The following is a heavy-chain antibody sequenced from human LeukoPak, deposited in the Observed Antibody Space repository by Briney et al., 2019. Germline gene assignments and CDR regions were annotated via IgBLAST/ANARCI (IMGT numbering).Heavy chain of an antibody. V-gene: IGHV3-30*18. CDR1: GFTVSSYG. J-gene: IGHJ4*02. D-gene: IGHD6-6*01. Sequence: PGGSLRLSCAASGFTVSSYGMHWVRQAPGKGLEWVAAISHDGSDKYYADSVKGRFTISRDNSKNTLYLQMNSLRAEDTAVYYCAKERYSSSYFDYWGQGTLVTVSS. CDR2: ISHDGSDK. CDR3: AKERYSSSYFDY.